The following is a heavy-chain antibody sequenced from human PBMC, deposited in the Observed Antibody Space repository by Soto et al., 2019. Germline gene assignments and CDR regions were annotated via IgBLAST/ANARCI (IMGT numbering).Heavy chain of an antibody. J-gene: IGHJ4*02. D-gene: IGHD3-22*01. Sequence: GGSLRLSCAASGFTFSNAWMNWVRQAPGKGLEWVGRIKSKTDGGTTDYAAPVKGRFTISRDDSKNTLYLQMNSLKTEDTAVYYCTTAPVVDYYDSSGYYPNLDYWGQGTLVTVSS. CDR1: GFTFSNAW. CDR2: IKSKTDGGTT. CDR3: TTAPVVDYYDSSGYYPNLDY. V-gene: IGHV3-15*07.